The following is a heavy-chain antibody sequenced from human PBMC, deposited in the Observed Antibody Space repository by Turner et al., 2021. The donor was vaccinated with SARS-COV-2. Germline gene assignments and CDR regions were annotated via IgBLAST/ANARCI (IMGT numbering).Heavy chain of an antibody. V-gene: IGHV3-30*04. D-gene: IGHD1-26*01. CDR2: ISYDGSNK. CDR3: ARPYSGSYFGWFDP. CDR1: GFTFSSYA. Sequence: QVQLVESGGGVVQPGRSLRLSCAASGFTFSSYAMYWVRQAPGKGLEWVAVISYDGSNKYYADSVKGRFTISRDNSKNTLYLQMNSLRAEDTDVYDCARPYSGSYFGWFDPGGQGTLVTVSS. J-gene: IGHJ5*02.